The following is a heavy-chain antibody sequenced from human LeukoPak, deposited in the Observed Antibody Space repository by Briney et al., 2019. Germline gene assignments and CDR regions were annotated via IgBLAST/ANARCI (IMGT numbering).Heavy chain of an antibody. Sequence: KASETLSLTCTVSGGSISSYYWSWIRQPPGKGLEWIGYIYYSGSTNYNPSLKSRVTISVDTSKNQFSLKLSSVTAADTAVYYCTRASRGYSYGFAEYWGQGTLVTASS. V-gene: IGHV4-59*01. J-gene: IGHJ4*02. CDR3: TRASRGYSYGFAEY. CDR2: IYYSGST. D-gene: IGHD5-18*01. CDR1: GGSISSYY.